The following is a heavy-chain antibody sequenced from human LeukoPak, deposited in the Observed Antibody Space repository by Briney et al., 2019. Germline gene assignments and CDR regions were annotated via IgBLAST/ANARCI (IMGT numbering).Heavy chain of an antibody. CDR1: GGSISSSSYY. J-gene: IGHJ6*03. CDR2: IYYSGST. V-gene: IGHV4-39*01. CDR3: ERRRAATTYYYYYYMDV. D-gene: IGHD2-15*01. Sequence: PSETLSLXCTVSGGSISSSSYYWGWIRQPPVKGPEWIGSIYYSGSTYYNPSLKSRVTISVDTSKNQFSLKLSSVTAADTAVYYCERRRAATTYYYYYYMDVWGKGTTVTVSS.